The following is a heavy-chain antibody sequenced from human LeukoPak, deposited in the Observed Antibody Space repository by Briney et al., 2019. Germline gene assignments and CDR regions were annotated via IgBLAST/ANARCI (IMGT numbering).Heavy chain of an antibody. D-gene: IGHD2-15*01. CDR3: ARGYCNGGSCYSGLAFDP. CDR1: GGSISSGGYY. J-gene: IGHJ5*02. V-gene: IGHV4-31*03. CDR2: IYYSGST. Sequence: SQTLSLTCTVSGGSISSGGYYWSWIRQHPGKGLEWIGYIYYSGSTYYNPSLKSRVTISVDTSKNQFSLRLSSVTAADTAVYYCARGYCNGGSCYSGLAFDPWGQGTLVTVFS.